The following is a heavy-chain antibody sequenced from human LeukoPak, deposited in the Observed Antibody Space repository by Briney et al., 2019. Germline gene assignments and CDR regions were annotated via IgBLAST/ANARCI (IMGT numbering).Heavy chain of an antibody. D-gene: IGHD2-21*01. CDR3: ARGAYCGGDCPLPNSLY. Sequence: PGGSLRLSCAASEFTFSSYWMHWVRQAPGKGLVWVSRIKGDGSSTTYADSVKGRFTISRDNAKNTLYLQMNSLTAEDTAVYYCARGAYCGGDCPLPNSLYWGRGTLATVSS. V-gene: IGHV3-74*01. J-gene: IGHJ4*02. CDR1: EFTFSSYW. CDR2: IKGDGSST.